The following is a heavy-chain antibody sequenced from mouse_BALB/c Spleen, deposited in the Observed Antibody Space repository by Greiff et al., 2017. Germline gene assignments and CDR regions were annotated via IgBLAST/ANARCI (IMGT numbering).Heavy chain of an antibody. CDR2: IRSKSNNYAT. J-gene: IGHJ4*01. CDR3: VRQGITTVVATRNAMDY. CDR1: GFTFNTYA. Sequence: DAGGGLVQPKGSLKLSCAASGFTFNTYAMNWVRQAPGKGLEWVARIRSKSNNYATYYADSVKDRFTISRDDSQSMLYLQMNNLKTEDTAMYYCVRQGITTVVATRNAMDYWGQGTSVTVSS. V-gene: IGHV10-1*02. D-gene: IGHD1-1*01.